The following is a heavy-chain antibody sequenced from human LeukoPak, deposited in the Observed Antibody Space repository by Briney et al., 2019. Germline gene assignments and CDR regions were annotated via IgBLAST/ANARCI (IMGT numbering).Heavy chain of an antibody. Sequence: PSETLSLTCTVSGGSFSSGSYYWSWIRQPPGKGLEWIGYIYYSGSTNYNPSLKSRVTISVDTSKNQFSLKLSSVTAADTAVYYCARDPFHYYGSGGWFDPWGQGTLVTVSS. CDR3: ARDPFHYYGSGGWFDP. CDR1: GGSFSSGSYY. CDR2: IYYSGST. V-gene: IGHV4-61*01. J-gene: IGHJ5*02. D-gene: IGHD3-10*01.